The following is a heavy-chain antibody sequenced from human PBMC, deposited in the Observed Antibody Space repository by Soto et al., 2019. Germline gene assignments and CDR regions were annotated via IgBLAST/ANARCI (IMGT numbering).Heavy chain of an antibody. CDR3: AKTPRVELRFLEWWPEEGYGMDV. J-gene: IGHJ6*02. CDR1: GFTFSSYG. D-gene: IGHD3-3*01. V-gene: IGHV3-30*18. Sequence: GGSLRLSCAASGFTFSSYGMHWVRQAPGKGLEWVAVISYDGSNKYYADSVKGRFTISRDNSKNTLYLQMNSLRAEDTAVYYCAKTPRVELRFLEWWPEEGYGMDVWGQGTTVTVSS. CDR2: ISYDGSNK.